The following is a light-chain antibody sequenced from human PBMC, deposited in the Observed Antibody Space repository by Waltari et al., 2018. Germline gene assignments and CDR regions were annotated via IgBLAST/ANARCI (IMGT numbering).Light chain of an antibody. Sequence: EIVLTQSPGTLSLSPGERATLSCRASQSVRGSLAWYQQKAGQAPRLLIYGASSRATSIPDRFSGSGSGTDFSLTISRLEPEDFAVYYCQHYVRLPATFGQGTKVEIK. V-gene: IGKV3-20*01. CDR2: GAS. CDR1: QSVRGS. J-gene: IGKJ1*01. CDR3: QHYVRLPAT.